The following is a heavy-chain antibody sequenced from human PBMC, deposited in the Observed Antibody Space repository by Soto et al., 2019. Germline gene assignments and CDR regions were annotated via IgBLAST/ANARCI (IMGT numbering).Heavy chain of an antibody. CDR3: ARDSSTSYLNDAFDI. V-gene: IGHV1-2*02. CDR2: INPNSGGT. CDR1: GYTVTGYY. Sequence: GASVKVSCKASGYTVTGYYMHWVRQAPGQGLEWMGWINPNSGGTNYAQKFQGRVTMTRDTSISTAYMELSRLRSDDTAVYYCARDSSTSYLNDAFDIWGQGTMVTVSS. J-gene: IGHJ3*02. D-gene: IGHD2-2*01.